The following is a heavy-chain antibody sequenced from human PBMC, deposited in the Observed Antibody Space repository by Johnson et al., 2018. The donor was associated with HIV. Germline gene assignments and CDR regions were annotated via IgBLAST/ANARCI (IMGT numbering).Heavy chain of an antibody. V-gene: IGHV3-30*03. Sequence: QVQLVESGGGLVKPGGSLRLSCAASGFTFSDYYMSWIRQAPGKGLEWVATISYDGSNKYYADSVKGRFTISRDNSKNTLYLQMNSLRAEDTAVYYCARREQQLWLRGAFDIWGQGTMVTVSS. CDR3: ARREQQLWLRGAFDI. J-gene: IGHJ3*02. CDR1: GFTFSDYY. CDR2: ISYDGSNK. D-gene: IGHD5-18*01.